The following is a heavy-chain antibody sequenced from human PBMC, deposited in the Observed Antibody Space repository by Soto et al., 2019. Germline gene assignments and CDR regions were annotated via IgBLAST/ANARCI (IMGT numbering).Heavy chain of an antibody. CDR1: GGSISSGGYY. CDR3: ARDAGLVVPAAIDYYYYYLDD. Sequence: QVQLQESGPGLVKPSQTLSLTCTVSGGSISSGGYYWSWIRQHPGKGLEWIGYIYYSGSTYYNPSLKSRVTISVDTTKNQFSLKLSSVTAADTAVYYCARDAGLVVPAAIDYYYYYLDDWGKGTTVTVSS. J-gene: IGHJ6*03. D-gene: IGHD2-2*01. V-gene: IGHV4-31*03. CDR2: IYYSGST.